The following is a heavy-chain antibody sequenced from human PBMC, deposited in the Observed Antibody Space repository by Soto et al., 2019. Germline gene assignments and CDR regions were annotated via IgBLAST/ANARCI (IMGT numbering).Heavy chain of an antibody. CDR2: ISSSSSTI. CDR1: GFTFSSYS. D-gene: IGHD6-13*01. CDR3: ARDQRPGIAAAGTWAGYYYYCGMDV. J-gene: IGHJ6*02. Sequence: GGSLRLSCAASGFTFSSYSMNWVRQAPGKGLEWVSYISSSSSTIYYADSVKGRFTISRDNAKNSLYLQMNSLRDEDTAVYYCARDQRPGIAAAGTWAGYYYYCGMDVWGQGTTVTVSS. V-gene: IGHV3-48*02.